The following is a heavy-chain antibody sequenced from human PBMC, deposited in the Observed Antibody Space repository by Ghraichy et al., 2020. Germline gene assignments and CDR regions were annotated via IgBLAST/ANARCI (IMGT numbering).Heavy chain of an antibody. J-gene: IGHJ4*02. CDR3: ARTGYSSGWIFDY. D-gene: IGHD6-19*01. Sequence: SETLSLTCTVSGGSISSSTYYWGWIRQPPGKGLEWIGSIYYSGSTYYNPSLKSRVTISVDTSKNQFSLKLSSVTAADTAVYYCARTGYSSGWIFDYWGQGTLVTVSS. CDR2: IYYSGST. V-gene: IGHV4-39*01. CDR1: GGSISSSTYY.